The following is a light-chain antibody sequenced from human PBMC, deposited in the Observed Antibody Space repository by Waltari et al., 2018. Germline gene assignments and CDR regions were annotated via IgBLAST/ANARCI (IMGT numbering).Light chain of an antibody. CDR3: HSRDTSSTRF. J-gene: IGLJ2*01. CDR1: SLRRYS. Sequence: SSDLTQDPAVSVALGQTVRITCQGASLRRYSASWYQQRPGQAPILVLYGQNDRPSGIPERFSGSTSGKTASLTITGAQAEDEADYYCHSRDTSSTRFFGGGTRLTV. CDR2: GQN. V-gene: IGLV3-19*01.